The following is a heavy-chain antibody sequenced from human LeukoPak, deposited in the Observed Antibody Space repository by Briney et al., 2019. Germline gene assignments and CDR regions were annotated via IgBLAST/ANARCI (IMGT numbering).Heavy chain of an antibody. Sequence: QPGGSLRLSCAASGLTFSGSVIHWVRQASGKGLEWLGRIGRQGDSDATRYAASLKGKFTISRVDSRNTAYLQMNSLKTEDTAVYYCAGDYNFLTGLNYWGQGTLVTVSS. CDR3: AGDYNFLTGLNY. CDR1: GLTFSGSV. J-gene: IGHJ4*02. V-gene: IGHV3-73*01. CDR2: IGRQGDSDAT. D-gene: IGHD3-9*01.